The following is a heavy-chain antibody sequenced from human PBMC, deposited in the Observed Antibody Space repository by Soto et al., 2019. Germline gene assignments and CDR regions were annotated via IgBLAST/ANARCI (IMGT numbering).Heavy chain of an antibody. D-gene: IGHD2-21*01. Sequence: QVQLQESGPGLVKPSQTLSLTCTVCGGSISSGGYYWGWIRQHPGKGLGWIGYIYYSRSTYYNPSLTSRVTLSVDTSKNQCSLKLSSVTAADTAVYSCAASCVGCGGFNYYGMDVWGQGTTVTVSS. CDR3: AASCVGCGGFNYYGMDV. CDR1: GGSISSGGYY. V-gene: IGHV4-31*03. CDR2: IYYSRST. J-gene: IGHJ6*02.